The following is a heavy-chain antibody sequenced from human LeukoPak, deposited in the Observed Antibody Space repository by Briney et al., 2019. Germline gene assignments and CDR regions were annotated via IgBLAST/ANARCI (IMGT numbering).Heavy chain of an antibody. CDR3: ARDQMDGAAMTSDY. J-gene: IGHJ4*02. V-gene: IGHV3-7*03. Sequence: GGSLRLSCAASGFTFSSYWMNWARQAPGKGLEWVASINHNGNVNYYVDSVKGRFTISRDNAKNSLYLQMSNLRAEDTAVYFCARDQMDGAAMTSDYWGQGTLVTVSS. D-gene: IGHD2-2*01. CDR2: INHNGNVN. CDR1: GFTFSSYW.